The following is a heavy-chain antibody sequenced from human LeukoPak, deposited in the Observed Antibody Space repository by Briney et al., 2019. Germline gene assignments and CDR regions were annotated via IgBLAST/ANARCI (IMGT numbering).Heavy chain of an antibody. V-gene: IGHV4-59*01. J-gene: IGHJ4*02. Sequence: SETLSLTCIVSGGSISSYYWSWIRQPPGKGLEWIGYIYYSGSTNYNPSLKSRVTISVDTSKNQFSLKLSSVTAADTAVYYCARWMGGEYCSSTSCYTFDYWGQGTLVTVSS. CDR2: IYYSGST. D-gene: IGHD2-2*02. CDR3: ARWMGGEYCSSTSCYTFDY. CDR1: GGSISSYY.